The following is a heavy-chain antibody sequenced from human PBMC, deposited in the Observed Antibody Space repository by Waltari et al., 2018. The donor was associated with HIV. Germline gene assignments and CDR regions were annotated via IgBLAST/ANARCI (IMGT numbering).Heavy chain of an antibody. V-gene: IGHV1-2*02. CDR2: INPNSGNT. Sequence: QVQLLQPGPEVRKPGPSVKVSFRASGYDCTGYYMHWVRQAPGQGLEWMGWINPNSGNTHLAQKFKGKVTMTRVTSIRTAYLEMRRLKSDDTAIYYCARDGVGDAAFDYWGQGTLVTVS. D-gene: IGHD1-26*01. CDR3: ARDGVGDAAFDY. CDR1: GYDCTGYY. J-gene: IGHJ4*02.